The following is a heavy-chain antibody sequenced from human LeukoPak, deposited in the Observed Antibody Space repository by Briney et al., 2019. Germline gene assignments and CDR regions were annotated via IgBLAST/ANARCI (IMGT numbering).Heavy chain of an antibody. D-gene: IGHD2-2*03. CDR3: ACGYCSSTSCLFDP. Sequence: SETLSLTCTVSGGSISSYYWSWIRQPPGKGLEWIGYIYYSGSTNYNPSLKSRVTISVDTSKNQFSLKLSSVTAADTAVYYCACGYCSSTSCLFDPWGQGTLVTVSS. V-gene: IGHV4-59*01. CDR1: GGSISSYY. J-gene: IGHJ5*02. CDR2: IYYSGST.